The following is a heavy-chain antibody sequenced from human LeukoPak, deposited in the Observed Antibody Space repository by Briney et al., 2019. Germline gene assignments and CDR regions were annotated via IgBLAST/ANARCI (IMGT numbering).Heavy chain of an antibody. CDR3: ARIDITMTRGADY. V-gene: IGHV1-18*01. Sequence: RWASVKVSCKASGGTFSSYAISWVRQAPGQGLEWMGWISAYNGNTNYAQKLQGRVTMTTDTSTSTAYMELRSLRSDDTAVYYCARIDITMTRGADYWGQGTLVTVSS. J-gene: IGHJ4*02. D-gene: IGHD3-22*01. CDR2: ISAYNGNT. CDR1: GGTFSSYA.